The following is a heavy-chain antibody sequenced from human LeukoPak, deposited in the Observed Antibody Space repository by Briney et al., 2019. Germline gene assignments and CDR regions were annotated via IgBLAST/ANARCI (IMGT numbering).Heavy chain of an antibody. CDR2: INPNSGGT. J-gene: IGHJ4*02. CDR1: GYTFTGYY. D-gene: IGHD6-19*01. Sequence: ASVKDSCKASGYTFTGYYMHWVRQAPGQGLEWMGRINPNSGGTNYAQKFQGRVTMTRDTSISTAYMELSRLRSDDTAVYYCARDTDSSGWYDYWGQGTLVTVSS. V-gene: IGHV1-2*06. CDR3: ARDTDSSGWYDY.